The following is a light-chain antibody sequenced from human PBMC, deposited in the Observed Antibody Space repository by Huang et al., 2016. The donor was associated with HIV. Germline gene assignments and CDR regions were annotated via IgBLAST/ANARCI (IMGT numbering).Light chain of an antibody. CDR3: QQYGSSPWT. Sequence: EIVLTQSPGTLSVSPGERATLSCRASQRVSSSYIAWYQQKPGQAPRLLIYGASSRATGIPDRFSGSGSGTDFTLTISRLEPEDFAVYYCQQYGSSPWTFGQGTKVEIK. CDR2: GAS. J-gene: IGKJ1*01. V-gene: IGKV3-20*01. CDR1: QRVSSSY.